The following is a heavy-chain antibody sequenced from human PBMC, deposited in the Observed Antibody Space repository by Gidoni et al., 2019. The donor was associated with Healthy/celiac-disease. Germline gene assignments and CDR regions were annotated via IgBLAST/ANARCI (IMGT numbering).Heavy chain of an antibody. J-gene: IGHJ6*02. D-gene: IGHD6-19*01. V-gene: IGHV3-30-3*01. Sequence: QVQLVESGGVLFQPGRSLILSCPASAFTFSSLAMHWLRQAPGKGLEWVAVISYDGSNKYYADSVKGRFTISRDNSKNTLYLQMNSLRAEDTAVDYGARDRGDMGSGWYGNYYYGMDVWGQGTTVTVSS. CDR3: ARDRGDMGSGWYGNYYYGMDV. CDR1: AFTFSSLA. CDR2: ISYDGSNK.